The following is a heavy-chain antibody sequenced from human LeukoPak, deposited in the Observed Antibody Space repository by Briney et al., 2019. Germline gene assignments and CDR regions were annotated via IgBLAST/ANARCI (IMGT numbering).Heavy chain of an antibody. CDR2: INPSGGST. D-gene: IGHD6-13*01. Sequence: ASVKVSCKASGYTFTSYYMHWVRQAPGQGLEWMGIINPSGGSTSYAQKFQGRVTMTRDTSTSTVYMELSSLRSDDTAVYYCVRGIASPNYFDYWGQGTLVTVSS. CDR3: VRGIASPNYFDY. J-gene: IGHJ4*02. CDR1: GYTFTSYY. V-gene: IGHV1-46*01.